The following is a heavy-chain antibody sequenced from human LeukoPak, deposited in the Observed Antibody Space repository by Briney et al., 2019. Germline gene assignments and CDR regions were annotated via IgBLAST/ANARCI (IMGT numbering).Heavy chain of an antibody. CDR3: ARDPFYYGPGSPFDY. Sequence: SVKVSCKASGGTFSNYTISWVRQAPGQGLEWMGRIIPILGIANYAQKFQGRVTITADKSTSTAYMELSSLRSEDTAVYYCARDPFYYGPGSPFDYWGQGTLVTVSS. J-gene: IGHJ4*02. V-gene: IGHV1-69*04. D-gene: IGHD3-10*01. CDR1: GGTFSNYT. CDR2: IIPILGIA.